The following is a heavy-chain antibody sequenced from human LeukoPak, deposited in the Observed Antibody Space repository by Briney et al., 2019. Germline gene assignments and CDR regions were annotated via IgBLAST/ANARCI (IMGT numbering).Heavy chain of an antibody. D-gene: IGHD4-23*01. Sequence: SSETLSLTCTVSGGSISSGAYYWRWIRQHPGKGLEWIGYIYYSGSTYYNPSLKSRVTISVDTSKNQFSLKLSSVTAADTAVYYCARDLLNEGNHLDYWGQGTLVTVSS. CDR1: GGSISSGAYY. J-gene: IGHJ4*02. CDR3: ARDLLNEGNHLDY. V-gene: IGHV4-30-4*01. CDR2: IYYSGST.